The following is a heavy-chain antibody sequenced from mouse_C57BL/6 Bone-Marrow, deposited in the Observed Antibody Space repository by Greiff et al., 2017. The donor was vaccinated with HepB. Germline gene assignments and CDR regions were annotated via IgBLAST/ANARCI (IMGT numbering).Heavy chain of an antibody. Sequence: QVQLKQPGAELVKPGASVKLSCKASGYTFTSYWMQWVKQRPGQGLEWIGEIDPSDSYTNYNQKFKGKATLTVDTSSSTAYMQLSSLTSEDSAVYYCARYSYRYFDVWGTGTTVTVSS. CDR1: GYTFTSYW. V-gene: IGHV1-50*01. D-gene: IGHD6-5*01. CDR2: IDPSDSYT. J-gene: IGHJ1*03. CDR3: ARYSYRYFDV.